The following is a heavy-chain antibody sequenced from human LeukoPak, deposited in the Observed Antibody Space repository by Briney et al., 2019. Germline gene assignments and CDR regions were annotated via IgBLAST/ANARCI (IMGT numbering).Heavy chain of an antibody. Sequence: PGGSLRLSCAASGFTFTSYAMSWVRQAPGKGLERVSAITGTGGSTYYAASVKGRFTVSRDNSKNTLYLQMSSLRAEDTAMYYCAKVRDTRDWYKDAFDIWGQGTRVTVSS. CDR3: AKVRDTRDWYKDAFDI. V-gene: IGHV3-23*01. CDR1: GFTFTSYA. J-gene: IGHJ3*02. D-gene: IGHD6-19*01. CDR2: ITGTGGST.